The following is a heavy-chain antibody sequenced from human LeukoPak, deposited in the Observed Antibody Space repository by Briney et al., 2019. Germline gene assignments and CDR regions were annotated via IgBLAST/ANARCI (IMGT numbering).Heavy chain of an antibody. Sequence: SETLSLTCTVSGGSISSYYWSWIRQPAGKGLEWIGRIYTSGSTNYNPSLKSRVTMSVDTSKNQFSLKLSSVTAADTAVYYCARQAYCSSTSCYPDYWGQGTLVTVSS. CDR3: ARQAYCSSTSCYPDY. CDR1: GGSISSYY. CDR2: IYTSGST. V-gene: IGHV4-4*07. J-gene: IGHJ4*02. D-gene: IGHD2-2*01.